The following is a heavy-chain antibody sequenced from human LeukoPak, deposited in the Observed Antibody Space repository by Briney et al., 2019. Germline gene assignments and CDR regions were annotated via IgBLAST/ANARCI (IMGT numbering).Heavy chain of an antibody. CDR3: ATPYCSGISCLDVFNM. J-gene: IGHJ3*02. CDR2: KYFSGSA. V-gene: IGHV4-31*11. CDR1: RVSVCDPRYS. Sequence: TPSLTCDVARVSVCDPRYSTTWVRHHPGKGLECMGYKYFSGSAKYNPSLKSRLTISRDTSKNQFSLQLSSVTAEDTAMYYCATPYCSGISCLDVFNMWGQGTRVTVSS. D-gene: IGHD2-2*01.